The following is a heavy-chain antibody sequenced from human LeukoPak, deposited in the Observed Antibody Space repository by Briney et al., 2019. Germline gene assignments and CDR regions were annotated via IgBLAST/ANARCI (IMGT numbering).Heavy chain of an antibody. V-gene: IGHV3-7*01. Sequence: GGSLRLSCAASGFTFSSYWMSWVRQAPGKGLEWVANIKQDGSEKYYVDSVKGRFTISRDNAKNSLYLQMNSLRDEDTAVYYCARSGGYRYGPNFYHYMDVWGKGTMVTVSS. J-gene: IGHJ6*03. CDR1: GFTFSSYW. CDR2: IKQDGSEK. D-gene: IGHD5-18*01. CDR3: ARSGGYRYGPNFYHYMDV.